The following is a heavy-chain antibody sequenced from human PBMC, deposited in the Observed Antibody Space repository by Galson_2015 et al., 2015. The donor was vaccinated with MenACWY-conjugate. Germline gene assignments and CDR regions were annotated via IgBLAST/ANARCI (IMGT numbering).Heavy chain of an antibody. J-gene: IGHJ4*02. CDR3: ARRGSTGYGDFDY. Sequence: RQMPGKGLEWMGIIYPGDSDTRYRPSFKGQVTISADKSISTAYLQWSSLKASDTAMYYCARRGSTGYGDFDYWGQGTLVTVSS. D-gene: IGHD5-12*01. CDR2: IYPGDSDT. V-gene: IGHV5-51*01.